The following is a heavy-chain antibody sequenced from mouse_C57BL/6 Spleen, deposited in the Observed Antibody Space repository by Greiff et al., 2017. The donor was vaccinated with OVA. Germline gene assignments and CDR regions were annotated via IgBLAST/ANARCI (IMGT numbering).Heavy chain of an antibody. J-gene: IGHJ1*03. D-gene: IGHD1-1*01. Sequence: QVQLKESGAELVKPGASVKISCKASGYAFSSYWMNWVKQRPGKGLEWIGQIYPGDGDTNYNGKFKGKATLTADKSSSTAYMQLSSLTSEDSAVYFCARLDTTVVEGYFDVWGTGTTVTVSS. CDR1: GYAFSSYW. CDR3: ARLDTTVVEGYFDV. V-gene: IGHV1-80*01. CDR2: IYPGDGDT.